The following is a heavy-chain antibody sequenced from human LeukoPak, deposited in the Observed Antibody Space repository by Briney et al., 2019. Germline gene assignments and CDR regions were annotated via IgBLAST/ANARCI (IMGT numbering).Heavy chain of an antibody. V-gene: IGHV4-4*07. Sequence: PSETLSLTCTVSGGSISSYYWNWIRQPAGKGLEWIGRIYTSGSTNYNYNPSLKSRVTMPVDTSKNQFSLKLSSVTAADTAVYYCASGDANTAAAFDIWGQGTIVTVSS. D-gene: IGHD4-17*01. J-gene: IGHJ3*02. CDR1: GGSISSYY. CDR2: IYTSGSTNY. CDR3: ASGDANTAAAFDI.